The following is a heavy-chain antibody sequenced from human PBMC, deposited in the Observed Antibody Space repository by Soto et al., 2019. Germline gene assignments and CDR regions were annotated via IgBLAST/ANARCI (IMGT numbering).Heavy chain of an antibody. J-gene: IGHJ4*02. V-gene: IGHV1-18*01. Sequence: QVQLVQSGAEVKKPGASVKVSCKTSGYTFTSYGITWVRKAPGQGLEWMGWSSTYNVNTNYAEKVRGRVTMTTDTSTSTAYMELRSLTSDDTAVYDCERGDAYNSPFDYWGQGTLVSVSS. D-gene: IGHD1-1*01. CDR1: GYTFTSYG. CDR2: SSTYNVNT. CDR3: ERGDAYNSPFDY.